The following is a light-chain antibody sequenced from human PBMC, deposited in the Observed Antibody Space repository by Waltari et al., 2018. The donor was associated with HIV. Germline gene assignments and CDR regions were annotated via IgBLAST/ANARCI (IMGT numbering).Light chain of an antibody. CDR2: CAS. V-gene: IGKV3-20*01. Sequence: EIVLTQSPGTLSLSPGERATLSCRASQSVRSSFLAWYQQKPGQAPRLLIYCASSRATGIPDRFSGSGSGTDFTLTISRLEPEDFAVYYCQQYGSSPWTFGQGTKVEIK. CDR1: QSVRSSF. J-gene: IGKJ1*01. CDR3: QQYGSSPWT.